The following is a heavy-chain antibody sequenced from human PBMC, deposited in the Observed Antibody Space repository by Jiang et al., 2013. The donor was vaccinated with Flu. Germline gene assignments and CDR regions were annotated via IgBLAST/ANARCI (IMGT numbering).Heavy chain of an antibody. CDR2: ISAYNGNT. J-gene: IGHJ4*02. V-gene: IGHV1-18*01. CDR1: GYTFTSYG. CDR3: ASEDNTYYYDSSGYYGVY. D-gene: IGHD3-22*01. Sequence: AEVKKPGASVKVSCKASGYTFTSYGISWVRQAPGQGLEWMGWISAYNGNTNYAQKLQGRVTMTTDTSTSTAYMELRSLRSEDTAVYYCASEDNTYYYDSSGYYGVYWGQGTLVTVSS.